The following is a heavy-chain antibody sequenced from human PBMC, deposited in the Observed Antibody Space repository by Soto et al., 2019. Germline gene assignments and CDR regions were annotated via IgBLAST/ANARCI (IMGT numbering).Heavy chain of an antibody. CDR1: GGSISSSSHY. Sequence: SETLSLTCTVSGGSISSSSHYWGWIRQPPGTGLEWIGSIYYSGSTYYNPSLKSRVTISGDSSKNQFSLKVSFVTAEDTAVYYCARPIARSWDSFDYWGQGALVTVSS. J-gene: IGHJ4*02. CDR3: ARPIARSWDSFDY. V-gene: IGHV4-39*01. CDR2: IYYSGST. D-gene: IGHD6-13*01.